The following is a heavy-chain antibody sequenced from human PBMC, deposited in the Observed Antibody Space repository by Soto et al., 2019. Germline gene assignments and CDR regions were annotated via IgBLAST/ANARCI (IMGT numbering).Heavy chain of an antibody. CDR1: GLAFSGYG. Sequence: PWGSLILSCAASGLAFSGYGMNWGRHAPGNVLEWVANINQDGNDKSYVDSVNVRFAISRDNSKNTLYLQMNSLRDDDTAVYSCAKDQVRRSRAELCLVPWGQGTMVTVSS. J-gene: IGHJ5*02. D-gene: IGHD3-16*01. V-gene: IGHV3-7*01. CDR2: INQDGNDK. CDR3: AKDQVRRSRAELCLVP.